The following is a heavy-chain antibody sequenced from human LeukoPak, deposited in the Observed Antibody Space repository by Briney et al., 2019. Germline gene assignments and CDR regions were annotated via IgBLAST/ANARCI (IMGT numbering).Heavy chain of an antibody. CDR2: INPSGGST. V-gene: IGHV1-46*03. Sequence: WMGIINPSGGSTSYAQKFQGRVTMTRDTSTSTVYMELSSLRSEDTAVYYCARGWGSGYYDYWGQGTLVTVSS. CDR3: ARGWGSGYYDY. D-gene: IGHD3-22*01. J-gene: IGHJ4*02.